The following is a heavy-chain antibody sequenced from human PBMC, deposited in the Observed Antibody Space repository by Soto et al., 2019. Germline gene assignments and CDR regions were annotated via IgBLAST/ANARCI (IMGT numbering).Heavy chain of an antibody. D-gene: IGHD2-2*03. CDR1: GYPFTGYY. J-gene: IGHJ4*02. CDR3: ARDIDMDSVVELADSAPVY. CDR2: INPISGGT. Sequence: SLKVSCKASGYPFTGYYMHWVRQAPGQGLEWMGWINPISGGTNYAQKLQGRVTMTRDPSISTAYMELSRLRSDDTAVYYCARDIDMDSVVELADSAPVYWVQGPRVAVFS. V-gene: IGHV1-2*02.